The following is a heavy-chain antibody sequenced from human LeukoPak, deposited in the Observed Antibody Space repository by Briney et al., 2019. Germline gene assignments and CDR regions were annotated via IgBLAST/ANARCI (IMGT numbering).Heavy chain of an antibody. CDR2: IIPIFGTA. V-gene: IGHV1-69*06. CDR1: GGTFSSYA. Sequence: ASVKVSCKASGGTFSSYAISWVRQAAGQGHEWMGGIIPIFGTANYAQKFQGRVTITADKSTSTAYMELSSLRSEDTAVYYCARDRGSYGLVFDYWGQGTQVTVSS. CDR3: ARDRGSYGLVFDY. J-gene: IGHJ4*02. D-gene: IGHD1-26*01.